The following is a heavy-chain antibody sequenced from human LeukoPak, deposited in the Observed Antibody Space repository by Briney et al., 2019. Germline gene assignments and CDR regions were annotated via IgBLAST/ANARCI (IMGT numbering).Heavy chain of an antibody. CDR1: EYTFTSYY. J-gene: IGHJ6*03. V-gene: IGHV1-46*01. D-gene: IGHD6-6*01. CDR2: INPSGGTT. CDR3: ARDLSRRGLYSSSSDYYYMDV. Sequence: ASVKVSCKASEYTFTSYYMHWVRQAPGQGLEWMGIINPSGGTTSYAQKFQGRVTMTRDTSTSTVYMELSSLRSEDTAVYYCARDLSRRGLYSSSSDYYYMDVWGKGTTVTVSS.